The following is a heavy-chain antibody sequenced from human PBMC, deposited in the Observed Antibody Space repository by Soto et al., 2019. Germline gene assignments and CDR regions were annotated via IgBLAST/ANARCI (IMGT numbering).Heavy chain of an antibody. CDR1: GFTFDDYA. J-gene: IGHJ4*02. CDR2: ISDSGDST. CDR3: AKGSAHGIPYDFDF. V-gene: IGHV3-23*01. D-gene: IGHD2-8*01. Sequence: GGSLRLSCAASGFTFDDYAMHWVRQAPGKGLEWVSSISDSGDSTYYSDSVKGRFTISRDNSRNTLYLQMNSLRDDDTALYYCAKGSAHGIPYDFDFWGQGTLVTVSS.